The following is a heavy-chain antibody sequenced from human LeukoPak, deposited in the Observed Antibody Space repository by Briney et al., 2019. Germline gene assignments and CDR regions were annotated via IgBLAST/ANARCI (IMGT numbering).Heavy chain of an antibody. CDR3: AVGREGQWPGIDY. J-gene: IGHJ4*02. CDR1: GGTFSSYA. V-gene: IGHV1-69*05. D-gene: IGHD6-19*01. Sequence: ASVKVSCKASGGTFSSYAISWVRQAPGQGLEWMGGIIPIFGTANYAQKLQGRVTMTTDTSTSTAYMELRSLRSDDTAVYYCAVGREGQWPGIDYWGQGTLVTVSS. CDR2: IIPIFGTA.